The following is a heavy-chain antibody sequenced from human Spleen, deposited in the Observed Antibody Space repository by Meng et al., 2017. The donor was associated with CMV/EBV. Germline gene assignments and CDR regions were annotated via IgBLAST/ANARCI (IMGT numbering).Heavy chain of an antibody. CDR1: GGAIRSGDYY. CDR3: ARSYWSGYSNWFDP. J-gene: IGHJ5*02. V-gene: IGHV4-30-4*08. CDR2: LYYTGST. D-gene: IGHD3-3*01. Sequence: SGGAIRSGDYYWSWIRQPPGKGLEWVGYLYYTGSTYHNPSLKSRVTISVDTSKNQFSLNLSSVTAADTAVYYCARSYWSGYSNWFDPWGQGTLVTVSS.